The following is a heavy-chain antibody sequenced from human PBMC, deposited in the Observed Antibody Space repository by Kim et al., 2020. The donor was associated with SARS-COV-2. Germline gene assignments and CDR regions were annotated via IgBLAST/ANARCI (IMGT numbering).Heavy chain of an antibody. CDR1: GGTFSSYA. D-gene: IGHD2-15*01. V-gene: IGHV1-69*13. CDR2: IIPIFGTA. Sequence: SVKVSCKASGGTFSSYAISWVRQAPGQGLEWMGGIIPIFGTANYAQKFQGRVTITADESTSTAYMELSSLRSEDTAVYYCARGRAVVGYYYYMDVWGKGTTVTVSS. J-gene: IGHJ6*03. CDR3: ARGRAVVGYYYYMDV.